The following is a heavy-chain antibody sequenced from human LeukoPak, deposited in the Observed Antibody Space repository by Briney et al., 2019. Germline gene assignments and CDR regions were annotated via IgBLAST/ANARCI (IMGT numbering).Heavy chain of an antibody. V-gene: IGHV4-34*01. CDR1: GGSFSGYY. D-gene: IGHD2-2*01. J-gene: IGHJ5*02. CDR2: INHSGST. Sequence: SETLSLTCAVYGGSFSGYYWSWIRQPPGKGLEWIGEINHSGSTNYNPSLKSRVTISVDTSKNQFSLKLSSVTAADTAVYYCARSLRNCSSNTCHKWFGPWGLGTLVTVSS. CDR3: ARSLRNCSSNTCHKWFGP.